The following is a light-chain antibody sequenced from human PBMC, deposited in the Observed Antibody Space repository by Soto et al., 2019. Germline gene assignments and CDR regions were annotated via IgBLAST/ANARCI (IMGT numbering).Light chain of an antibody. Sequence: EIVLTQSPATLSLSPGERATLSCRASQSVSNFLAWYQQKPGQAPRLLIYGASTRATGISARFSGSGSGTEFSLTISSQQSEDFAVYYCQQYNIWPRTFGQGTKVEI. CDR1: QSVSNF. CDR2: GAS. J-gene: IGKJ1*01. CDR3: QQYNIWPRT. V-gene: IGKV3-15*01.